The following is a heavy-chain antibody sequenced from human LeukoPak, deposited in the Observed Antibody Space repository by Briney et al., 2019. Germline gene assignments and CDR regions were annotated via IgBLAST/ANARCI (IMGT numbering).Heavy chain of an antibody. CDR1: GGTFSSYA. J-gene: IGHJ6*03. CDR2: IIPIFGTA. CDR3: ASNLYCSSTSCYDYYYYMDI. D-gene: IGHD2-2*01. Sequence: ASVKVSCKASGGTFSSYAISWVRQAPGQGLEWMGGIIPIFGTANYAQKFQGRVTITTDESTSTAYMELSSLRSEDTAVYYCASNLYCSSTSCYDYYYYMDIWGKGTTVTVSS. V-gene: IGHV1-69*05.